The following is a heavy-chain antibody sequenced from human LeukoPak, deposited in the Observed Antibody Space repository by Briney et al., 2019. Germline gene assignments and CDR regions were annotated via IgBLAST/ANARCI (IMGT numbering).Heavy chain of an antibody. CDR1: GFTFSNYA. D-gene: IGHD2-2*01. Sequence: GGSLRLSCAASGFTFSNYAMHWVRQAPGKGLEYVSAISTNGGSTHYAYSVKGRFTVSRDNSKDIVFLQMGSLRAEDMGVYFCARGYCGSASCYPNDAFDFWGQGSMVTVSP. J-gene: IGHJ3*01. CDR2: ISTNGGST. V-gene: IGHV3-64*01. CDR3: ARGYCGSASCYPNDAFDF.